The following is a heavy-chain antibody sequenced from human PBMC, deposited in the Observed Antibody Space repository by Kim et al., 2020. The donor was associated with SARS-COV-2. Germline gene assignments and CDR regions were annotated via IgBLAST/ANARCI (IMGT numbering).Heavy chain of an antibody. Sequence: ASVKVSCKASGYTFTSYAMNWVRQAPGQGLEWMGWINTNTGNPTYAQGFTGRFVFSLDTSVSTAYLQISSLKAEDTAVYYCVEYKGSSWYNWFDPWGQGTRVTVSS. J-gene: IGHJ5*02. CDR1: GYTFTSYA. V-gene: IGHV7-4-1*02. D-gene: IGHD6-13*01. CDR3: VEYKGSSWYNWFDP. CDR2: INTNTGNP.